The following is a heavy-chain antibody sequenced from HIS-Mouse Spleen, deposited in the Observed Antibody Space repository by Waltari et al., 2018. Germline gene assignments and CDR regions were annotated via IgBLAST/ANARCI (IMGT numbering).Heavy chain of an antibody. CDR1: GGSISSYY. J-gene: IGHJ4*02. CDR3: ARGQTGDYFDY. CDR2: IYYRGST. Sequence: QVQLQESGPGLVMPSETLSLTCTVSGGSISSYYWIWIRQPPGKGLEWIGYIYYRGSTNYNPSLKSRVTISVDTSKNQFSLKLSSVTAADTAVYYCARGQTGDYFDYWGQGTLVTVSS. V-gene: IGHV4-59*01. D-gene: IGHD7-27*01.